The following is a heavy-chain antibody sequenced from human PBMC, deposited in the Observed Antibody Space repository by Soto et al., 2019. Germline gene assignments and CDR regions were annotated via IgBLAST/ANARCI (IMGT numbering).Heavy chain of an antibody. Sequence: QVQLVESGGGVVQPGRSLRLSCAASGFTFSSYGMHWVRQAPGKGLEWVAVISYDGSNKYYADSVKGRFTISRDNSKNALYLQMNSRGAEDTAVYYCAKDAACSWFGESYVSGMDVWGQGTTVTVSS. CDR1: GFTFSSYG. CDR3: AKDAACSWFGESYVSGMDV. V-gene: IGHV3-30*18. D-gene: IGHD3-10*01. CDR2: ISYDGSNK. J-gene: IGHJ6*02.